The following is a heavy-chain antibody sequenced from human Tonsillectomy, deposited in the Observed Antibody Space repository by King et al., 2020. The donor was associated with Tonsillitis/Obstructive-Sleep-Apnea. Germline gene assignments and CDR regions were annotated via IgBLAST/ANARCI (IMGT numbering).Heavy chain of an antibody. Sequence: VQLVESGGGVVQPVRSLRLSCTASGFTFSSYGMHWVRQAPGKGLEWVAVIWYDGSNKYYADAVKGRFTISRENSKNTLYLQMNSLRAEYTAVYYCARDAIDCSSTSCLYYYYYYYMDVWGKGTTVTVSS. CDR2: IWYDGSNK. CDR1: GFTFSSYG. V-gene: IGHV3-33*01. CDR3: ARDAIDCSSTSCLYYYYYYYMDV. J-gene: IGHJ6*03. D-gene: IGHD2-2*01.